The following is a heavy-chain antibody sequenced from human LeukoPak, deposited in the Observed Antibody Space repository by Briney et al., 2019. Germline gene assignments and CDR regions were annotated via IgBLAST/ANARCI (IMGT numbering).Heavy chain of an antibody. CDR2: VNPHSDNA. CDR3: AKARKATTSTDYSYFYYMDV. Sequence: ASVKVSCKASGNGFPYFDVNWVRQASGQGLEWIGWVNPHSDNAGYGQRSQGRVTITTDISTATVYMELSSPISDDTAVYYCAKARKATTSTDYSYFYYMDVWGQGTTVTVSS. V-gene: IGHV1-8*02. D-gene: IGHD4-11*01. J-gene: IGHJ6*02. CDR1: GNGFPYFD.